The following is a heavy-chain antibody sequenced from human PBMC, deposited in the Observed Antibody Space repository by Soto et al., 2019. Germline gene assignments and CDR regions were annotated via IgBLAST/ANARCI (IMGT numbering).Heavy chain of an antibody. Sequence: SQPLSLTCAISGDSVSSNSAAWNWIRQSPSRGLEWLGRTYFRSKWYNDYAVSVKSRITINPDTSKNQFSLQLNSVTPEDTAVYYCARAGSGYDWSYYYMDVWGKGTTVTVSS. J-gene: IGHJ6*03. V-gene: IGHV6-1*01. CDR3: ARAGSGYDWSYYYMDV. CDR2: TYFRSKWYN. D-gene: IGHD5-12*01. CDR1: GDSVSSNSAA.